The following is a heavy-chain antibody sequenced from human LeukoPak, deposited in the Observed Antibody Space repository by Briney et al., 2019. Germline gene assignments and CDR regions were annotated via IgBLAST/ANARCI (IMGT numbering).Heavy chain of an antibody. D-gene: IGHD3-3*01. CDR2: IIPIFGTA. CDR1: GGTFSSYA. CDR3: ARSSYYDFWSGQVGRFYYYYMDV. J-gene: IGHJ6*03. V-gene: IGHV1-69*13. Sequence: SVKVSCKASGGTFSSYAISWVRQAPGQGLEWMGGIIPIFGTANYAQKFQGRVTITADESASTAYMELSSLRSEDTAVYYCARSSYYDFWSGQVGRFYYYYMDVSGKGTTVTVSS.